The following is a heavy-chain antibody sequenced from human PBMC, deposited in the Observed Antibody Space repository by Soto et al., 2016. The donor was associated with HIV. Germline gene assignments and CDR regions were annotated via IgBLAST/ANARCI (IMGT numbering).Heavy chain of an antibody. CDR3: ARYWGDIAVPWLRYSHFFDY. CDR1: GFTFSSFW. V-gene: IGHV3-74*01. J-gene: IGHJ4*02. CDR2: INNDGSAI. Sequence: EVQLVESGGGLVQPGGSLRLSCAASGFTFSSFWMHWVRQAPGKGLVWVSRINNDGSAITYADSVKGRFTISRDNTKNIVYLQMNSLRAEDTAVYYCARYWGDIAVPWLRYSHFFDYWGQGILVTVSS. D-gene: IGHD6-19*01.